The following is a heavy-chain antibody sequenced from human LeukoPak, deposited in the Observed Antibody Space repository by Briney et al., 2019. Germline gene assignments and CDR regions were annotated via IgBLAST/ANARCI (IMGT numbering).Heavy chain of an antibody. CDR3: ARGLGDILTPSGNWFDP. J-gene: IGHJ5*02. V-gene: IGHV1-18*01. Sequence: ASVKVSCKASGYTFTSYGISWVRQAPGQGLEWMGWISAYNGNTNYAQKLQGRVTMTTDTSTSTAYMELRSLRSDDTAVYYCARGLGDILTPSGNWFDPWGQGTLVTVSS. CDR2: ISAYNGNT. D-gene: IGHD3-9*01. CDR1: GYTFTSYG.